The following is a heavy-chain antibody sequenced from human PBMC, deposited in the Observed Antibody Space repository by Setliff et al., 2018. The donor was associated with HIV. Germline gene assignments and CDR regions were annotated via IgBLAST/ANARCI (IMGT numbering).Heavy chain of an antibody. D-gene: IGHD2-2*01. V-gene: IGHV1-8*01. Sequence: ASVKVSCKASGYSFTSYDINWVRQATGQGLEWMGWMNPKSGNTGYAQKFQGRVTMTRNTSISTAYMELNSLRSEDTAVYYCARAQYQLLEPPTYNWFDPWGQGTLVTVSS. CDR3: ARAQYQLLEPPTYNWFDP. CDR2: MNPKSGNT. J-gene: IGHJ5*02. CDR1: GYSFTSYD.